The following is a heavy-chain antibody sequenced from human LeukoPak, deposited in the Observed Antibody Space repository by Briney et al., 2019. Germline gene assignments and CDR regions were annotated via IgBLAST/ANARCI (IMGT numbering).Heavy chain of an antibody. CDR2: ISAYNGNT. J-gene: IGHJ4*02. CDR3: ASRIVGATLTDY. D-gene: IGHD1-26*01. V-gene: IGHV1-18*01. Sequence: ASVKVSCKASGGTFSSYAISWVRQAPGQGLEWMGWISAYNGNTNYAQKLQGRVTMTTDTSTSTTYMELSSLRSEDTAVYYCASRIVGATLTDYWGQGTLVTVSS. CDR1: GGTFSSYA.